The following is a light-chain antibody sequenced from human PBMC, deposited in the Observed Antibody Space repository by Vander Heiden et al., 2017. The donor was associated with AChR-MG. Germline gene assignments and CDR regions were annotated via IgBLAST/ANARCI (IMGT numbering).Light chain of an antibody. J-gene: IGKJ2*01. CDR1: QGVRSN. CDR2: DTS. CDR3: QQYKDWPRT. V-gene: IGKV3-15*01. Sequence: EIVMTQSPAPLSVSLGERATASCRACQGVRSNLAWYQQLPGQPPRLLVYDTSTRATGLPARFTASGSGTEFTLTIASLQSEDFAVYYCQQYKDWPRTFGQGTKLEI.